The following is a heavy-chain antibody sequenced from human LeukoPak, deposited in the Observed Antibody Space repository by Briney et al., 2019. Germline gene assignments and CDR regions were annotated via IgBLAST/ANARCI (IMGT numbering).Heavy chain of an antibody. CDR1: GFTFGDYA. CDR2: IRSKAYGGTT. CDR3: TREAPINNSGWLRGAFDI. Sequence: GRSLRLSCTASGFTFGDYARSWVRQAPGKGLEWVGFIRSKAYGGTTEYAASVKGRFTISRDDSKSIAYLQMNSLKTEDTAVYYCTREAPINNSGWLRGAFDIWGQGTMVTVSS. J-gene: IGHJ3*02. V-gene: IGHV3-49*04. D-gene: IGHD6-19*01.